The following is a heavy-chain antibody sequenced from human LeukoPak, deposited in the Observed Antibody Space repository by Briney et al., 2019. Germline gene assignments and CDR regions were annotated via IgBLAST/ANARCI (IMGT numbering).Heavy chain of an antibody. CDR3: ARREYSSSWYGVDY. J-gene: IGHJ4*02. Sequence: GASVKVSCKASGYTFTGYYMHWVRQAPGQGLEWMGWINPNSGGTNYARKFQGRVTMTRDTSISTAYMELSRLRSDDTAVYYCARREYSSSWYGVDYWGQGTLVTVSS. D-gene: IGHD6-13*01. CDR2: INPNSGGT. CDR1: GYTFTGYY. V-gene: IGHV1-2*02.